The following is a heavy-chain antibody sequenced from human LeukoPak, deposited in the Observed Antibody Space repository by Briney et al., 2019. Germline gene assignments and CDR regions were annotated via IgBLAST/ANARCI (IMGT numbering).Heavy chain of an antibody. D-gene: IGHD5-18*01. J-gene: IGHJ6*03. CDR3: ARERGRSYGSVPYYYYYMDV. CDR2: IYTSGST. V-gene: IGHV4-61*02. Sequence: SETLSLTCTVSGASISSGEYYWSWIRQPAGKGLEWIGRIYTSGSTNYNPSLKSRVTISVDTSKNQFSLKLSSVTAADTAMYYCARERGRSYGSVPYYYYYMDVWGKGTTVTVSS. CDR1: GASISSGEYY.